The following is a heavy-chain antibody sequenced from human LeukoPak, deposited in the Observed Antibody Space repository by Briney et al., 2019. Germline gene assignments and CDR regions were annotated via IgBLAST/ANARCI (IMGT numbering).Heavy chain of an antibody. CDR2: INPSGGST. D-gene: IGHD3-22*01. CDR3: AREQIFYYYDSSGDAFDI. CDR1: GYTFTSYY. J-gene: IGHJ3*02. V-gene: IGHV1-46*01. Sequence: ASVKVSCKASGYTFTSYYMHWVRQAPGQGLEWMGIINPSGGSTSYAQKFQGRVTMTRDTSTSTVYMELSSLRSEDTAVYYCAREQIFYYYDSSGDAFDIWGQGTMVTVSS.